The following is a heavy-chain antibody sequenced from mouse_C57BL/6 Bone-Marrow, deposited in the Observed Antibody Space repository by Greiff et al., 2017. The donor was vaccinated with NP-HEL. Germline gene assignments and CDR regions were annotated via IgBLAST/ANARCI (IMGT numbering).Heavy chain of an antibody. D-gene: IGHD2-1*01. Sequence: EVQLVESEGGLVQPGSSMKLSCTASGFTFSDYYMAWVRQVPEKGLEWVANINYDGSSTYYLDSLKSRFIISRDNAKNILYLQMSSLKSEDTATYYCARDAGIYYGNWYFDVWGTGTTVTVSS. CDR2: INYDGSST. CDR1: GFTFSDYY. V-gene: IGHV5-16*01. CDR3: ARDAGIYYGNWYFDV. J-gene: IGHJ1*03.